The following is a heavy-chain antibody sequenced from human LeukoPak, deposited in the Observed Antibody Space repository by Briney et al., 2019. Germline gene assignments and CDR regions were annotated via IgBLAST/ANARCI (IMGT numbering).Heavy chain of an antibody. D-gene: IGHD2-15*01. CDR1: GGSISSSSYY. CDR2: IDYSGST. V-gene: IGHV4-39*01. J-gene: IGHJ4*02. CDR3: ARGPGYCSGGSCYPPRDFDY. Sequence: PSETLSLTCTVSGGSISSSSYYWGWIRQPPGKGLEWIGSIDYSGSTYYNPSLKSRVTISVDTSKNQFSLKLSSVTAADSAVYYCARGPGYCSGGSCYPPRDFDYWGQGTLVTVSS.